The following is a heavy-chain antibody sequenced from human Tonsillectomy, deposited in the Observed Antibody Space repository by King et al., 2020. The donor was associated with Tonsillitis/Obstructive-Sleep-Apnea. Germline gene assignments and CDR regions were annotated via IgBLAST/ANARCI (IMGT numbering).Heavy chain of an antibody. V-gene: IGHV3-15*01. CDR3: ASGLGLSDFDY. Sequence: VQLVESGGGFVKPGESLRLSCAGSGFTFSNAWMSWVRQAPGKGLEWVGRFKSKRDGGTTDYAAPVKGRFIISRDDSKLYLQMNSLKTEDTAVYYCASGLGLSDFDYWGQGTLVTVSS. D-gene: IGHD3/OR15-3a*01. CDR2: FKSKRDGGTT. CDR1: GFTFSNAW. J-gene: IGHJ4*02.